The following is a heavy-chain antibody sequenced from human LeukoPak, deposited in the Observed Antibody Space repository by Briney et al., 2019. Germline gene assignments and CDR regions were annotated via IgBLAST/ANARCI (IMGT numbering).Heavy chain of an antibody. V-gene: IGHV1-69*13. D-gene: IGHD6-6*01. CDR1: GYTFTGYY. J-gene: IGHJ5*02. CDR2: IIPIFGTA. Sequence: ASVKVSCKASGYTFTGYYMHWVRQAPGQGLEWMGGIIPIFGTANYAQKFQGRVTITAGESTSTAYMELSSLRSEDTAVYYCARIPRPRQLAPPNWFDPWGQGTLVTVSS. CDR3: ARIPRPRQLAPPNWFDP.